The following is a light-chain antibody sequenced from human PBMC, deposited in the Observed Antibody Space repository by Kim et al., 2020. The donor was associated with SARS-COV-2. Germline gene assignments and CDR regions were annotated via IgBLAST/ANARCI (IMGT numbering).Light chain of an antibody. CDR2: RTS. CDR1: RGVSGW. V-gene: IGKV1-39*01. CDR3: QQSYNFPRT. Sequence: SVGYRVTITCLALRGVSGWLNWYQQNPGKAPNLLIYRTSTLQTGVPPRFSGSASGTDFTLTINTLQPEDFATYYCQQSYNFPRTFGQGTKVDIK. J-gene: IGKJ1*01.